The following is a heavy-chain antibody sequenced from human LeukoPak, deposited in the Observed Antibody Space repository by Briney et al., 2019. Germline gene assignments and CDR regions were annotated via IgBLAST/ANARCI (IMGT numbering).Heavy chain of an antibody. Sequence: GEPLKISCKASGYSFNNKWIGWVRQLPGKGLEWMGVIYPEDSDTRHSPSSQGQVTISVDKSINPAYLQWSSLKASATAIYYCARRIYDSSGYSVYFDSWGQGTLVTVSS. CDR1: GYSFNNKW. CDR3: ARRIYDSSGYSVYFDS. D-gene: IGHD3-22*01. CDR2: IYPEDSDT. V-gene: IGHV5-51*01. J-gene: IGHJ4*02.